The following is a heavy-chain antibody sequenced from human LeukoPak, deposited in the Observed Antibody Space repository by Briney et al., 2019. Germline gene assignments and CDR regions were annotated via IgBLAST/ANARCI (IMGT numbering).Heavy chain of an antibody. V-gene: IGHV4-39*01. CDR1: GGSISSTTYY. D-gene: IGHD4-17*01. CDR3: TGDYGDYVIGH. CDR2: MHYSGST. Sequence: PSETLSLTCTVSGGSISSTTYYWGWIRQPPGKGLEWIGSMHYSGSTYYNPSLNSRVTISLDTSKNLFSLRLSSVTAADTAVYYCTGDYGDYVIGHWGQGTLVTASS. J-gene: IGHJ4*02.